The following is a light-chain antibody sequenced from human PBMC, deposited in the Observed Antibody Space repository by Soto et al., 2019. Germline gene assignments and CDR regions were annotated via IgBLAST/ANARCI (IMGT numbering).Light chain of an antibody. CDR3: ATWDDSLNARRV. Sequence: QSVLTQTPSASGTPGQTVTISCSGSRSNIGNNAVSWYQQFPGTAPKLLIYNNNQRPSGVPDRFSGSKSGTSASLAISGLQSEDAADYYCATWDDSLNARRVFGGGTKLTVL. J-gene: IGLJ3*02. CDR2: NNN. V-gene: IGLV1-44*01. CDR1: RSNIGNNA.